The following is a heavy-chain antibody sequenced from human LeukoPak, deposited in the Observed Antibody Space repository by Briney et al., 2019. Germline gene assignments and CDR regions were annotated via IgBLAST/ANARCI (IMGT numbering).Heavy chain of an antibody. V-gene: IGHV1-2*02. J-gene: IGHJ3*02. CDR1: GYTFSGFY. CDR3: ARVEATVGFAFDI. CDR2: MKPNSGDT. D-gene: IGHD2-21*02. Sequence: ASVKVSCKASGYTFSGFYMHWVRQAPGQGLEWMGWMKPNSGDTKYAPKFQGRVTMTRDMSISTAYMEVNRLTSDDTAVYYCARVEATVGFAFDIWGQGTMVTVSS.